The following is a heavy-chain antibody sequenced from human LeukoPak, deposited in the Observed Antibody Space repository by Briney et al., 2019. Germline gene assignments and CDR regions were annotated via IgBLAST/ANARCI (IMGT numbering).Heavy chain of an antibody. CDR1: GYTFTGYY. CDR2: INPNSGGT. D-gene: IGHD2-2*01. J-gene: IGHJ6*03. Sequence: ASVKVSCKASGYTFTGYYMHWVRQAPGQGLEWMGRINPNSGGTNYAQKFQGRVTMTRDTSISTAYMELSRLRSDDTAVYYCAGTRPNYYSYYMDVWGKGTTVTVSS. V-gene: IGHV1-2*06. CDR3: AGTRPNYYSYYMDV.